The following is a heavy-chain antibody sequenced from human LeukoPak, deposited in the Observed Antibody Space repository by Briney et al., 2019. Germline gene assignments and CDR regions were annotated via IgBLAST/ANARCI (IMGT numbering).Heavy chain of an antibody. CDR3: VSFYETN. CDR1: GNYW. V-gene: IGHV3-74*01. Sequence: GGALRLSCAASGNYWMHWVRQAPGKGLVWVSHVNSDGSWTSHADSVKGRFTISKDNAKNTVYLQMNNLRTEDTAVYYRVSFYETNWGRGTLVTVSS. J-gene: IGHJ4*02. D-gene: IGHD2-2*01. CDR2: VNSDGSWT.